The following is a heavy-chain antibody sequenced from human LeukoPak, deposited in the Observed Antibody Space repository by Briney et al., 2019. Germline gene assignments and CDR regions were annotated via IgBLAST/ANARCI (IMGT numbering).Heavy chain of an antibody. CDR3: AKRLGDYFDY. D-gene: IGHD3-22*01. CDR1: GFTFSSYV. CDR2: ISYDGSNT. V-gene: IGHV3-30*18. Sequence: GGSLRLSCAASGFTFSSYVMHWVRQAPGKGLEWVALISYDGSNTDYADSVKGRFTISRDNPKNTLYLQMNSLRAEDTAVYYCAKRLGDYFDYWGQGTLVTVSS. J-gene: IGHJ4*02.